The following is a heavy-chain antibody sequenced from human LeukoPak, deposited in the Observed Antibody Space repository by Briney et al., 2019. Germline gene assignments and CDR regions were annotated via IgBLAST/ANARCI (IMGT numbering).Heavy chain of an antibody. D-gene: IGHD3-10*01. CDR1: GFTFSSYA. J-gene: IGHJ4*02. CDR2: ISSSSSYI. V-gene: IGHV3-21*01. Sequence: GGSLRLSCAASGFTFSSYAMSWVRQAPGKGLEWVSSISSSSSYIYYADSVKGRFTISRDNAKNSLYLQMNSLRAEDTAVYYCARVYYYGSGSSGYFDYWGQGTLVTVSS. CDR3: ARVYYYGSGSSGYFDY.